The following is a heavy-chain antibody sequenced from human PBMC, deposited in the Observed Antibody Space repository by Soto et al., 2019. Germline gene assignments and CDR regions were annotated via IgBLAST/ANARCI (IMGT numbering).Heavy chain of an antibody. CDR3: ARGGGSYSRDFDY. J-gene: IGHJ4*02. CDR1: GGSFSGYY. Sequence: QVQLQQWGAGLLKPSETLSLTCAVYGGSFSGYYWSWIRQPPGKGLEWIGEINHSGSTNYNPSLKSRVTISVDTSKNQFSLKLSSVTAADTAAYYCARGGGSYSRDFDYWGQGTLVTVSS. V-gene: IGHV4-34*01. CDR2: INHSGST. D-gene: IGHD1-26*01.